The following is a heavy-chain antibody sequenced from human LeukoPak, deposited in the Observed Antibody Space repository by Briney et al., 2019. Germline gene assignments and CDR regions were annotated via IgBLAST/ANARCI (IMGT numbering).Heavy chain of an antibody. Sequence: GGSLRLSCAASGFTFSSYATSWLRQAPGKGLEWVSAISGSGGSTYYADSAKGRFTISRDNSKNTLYLQMNSLRSEHTAVYYSAKDRHYGSGSYYTSFDYWGQGTLVTVSS. V-gene: IGHV3-23*01. D-gene: IGHD3-10*01. CDR1: GFTFSSYA. CDR3: AKDRHYGSGSYYTSFDY. J-gene: IGHJ4*02. CDR2: ISGSGGST.